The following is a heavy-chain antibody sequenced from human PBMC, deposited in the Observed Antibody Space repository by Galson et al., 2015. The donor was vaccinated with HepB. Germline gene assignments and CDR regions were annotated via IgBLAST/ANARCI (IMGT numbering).Heavy chain of an antibody. D-gene: IGHD6-19*01. CDR1: GYTFTSYA. Sequence: SVKVSCKASGYTFTSYAMHWVRQAPGQRLEWMGWINAGNGNTKYSQKFQGRVTITRDTSVSTAYMELNSLRSEDTAVYYCARGGSSGLSGYWGQGTLVTVSS. J-gene: IGHJ4*02. CDR3: ARGGSSGLSGY. CDR2: INAGNGNT. V-gene: IGHV1-3*01.